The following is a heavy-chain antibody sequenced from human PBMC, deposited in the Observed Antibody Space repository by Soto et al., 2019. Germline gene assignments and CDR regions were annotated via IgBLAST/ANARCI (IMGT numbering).Heavy chain of an antibody. CDR3: AKTDY. Sequence: QVQLVESGGGVVQPGRSLRLSCAASGFTFSSYGMHWVRQAPGKGLEWVAVISYDGSNKYYADSVKGRFTISRDNSKNTLYLRMNSLRAEDTAVYYCAKTDYWGQGTLVTVSS. CDR1: GFTFSSYG. CDR2: ISYDGSNK. J-gene: IGHJ4*02. V-gene: IGHV3-30*18.